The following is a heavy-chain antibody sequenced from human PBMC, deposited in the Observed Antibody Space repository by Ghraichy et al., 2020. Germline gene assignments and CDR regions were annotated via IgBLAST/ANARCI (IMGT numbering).Heavy chain of an antibody. J-gene: IGHJ3*02. V-gene: IGHV1-24*01. Sequence: ASVKVSCKVSGYTLTELSMHWVRQAPGKGLEWMGGFDPEDGETIYAQKFQGRVTMTEDTSTDTAYMELSSLRSEDTAVYYCATSHPLYGHYDAFDIWGQGTMVTVSS. CDR1: GYTLTELS. CDR3: ATSHPLYGHYDAFDI. D-gene: IGHD2/OR15-2a*01. CDR2: FDPEDGET.